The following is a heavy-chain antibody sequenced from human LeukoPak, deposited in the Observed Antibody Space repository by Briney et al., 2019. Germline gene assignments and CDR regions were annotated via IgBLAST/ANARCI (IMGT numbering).Heavy chain of an antibody. CDR2: INHSGST. CDR3: ARGPSYDFWSGYGVYWFPP. CDR1: GGSFSGYY. J-gene: IGHJ5*02. D-gene: IGHD3-3*01. V-gene: IGHV4-34*01. Sequence: PSETLSLTCAVYGGSFSGYYWSWIRQPPGKGLEWIGEINHSGSTNYNPSLKSRVTISVDTSKNQFSLKLSSVTTADRSVSYCARGPSYDFWSGYGVYWFPPWGQGTLVTVSS.